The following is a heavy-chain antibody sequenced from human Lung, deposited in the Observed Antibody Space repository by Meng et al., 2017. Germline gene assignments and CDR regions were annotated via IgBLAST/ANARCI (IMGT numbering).Heavy chain of an antibody. V-gene: IGHV4-34*01. Sequence: VPPTKSRESLLYLSDTLALTCVVSVGSFSYYYWSWIRQPPGKGLEWIGEINHSGSTNYNPSLESRATISVDTSQNNLSLKLSSVTAADSAVYYCARGPTTMAHDFDYWGQGTLVTVSS. J-gene: IGHJ4*02. CDR2: INHSGST. CDR1: VGSFSYYY. D-gene: IGHD4-11*01. CDR3: ARGPTTMAHDFDY.